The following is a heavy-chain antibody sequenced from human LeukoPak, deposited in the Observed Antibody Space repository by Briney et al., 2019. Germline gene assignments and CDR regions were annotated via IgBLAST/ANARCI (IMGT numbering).Heavy chain of an antibody. CDR1: GFTFSSYW. CDR3: ARGSHYYDSSGYYPFDF. Sequence: GGSLRLSCAASGFTFSSYWMHWVRQAPGKGLVWVSRINSDGSSTSYADSVEGRFTISRGNAKNTLYVQMNSLRAEDTAVYYCARGSHYYDSSGYYPFDFWGQGTLVTVSS. V-gene: IGHV3-74*01. J-gene: IGHJ4*02. CDR2: INSDGSST. D-gene: IGHD3-22*01.